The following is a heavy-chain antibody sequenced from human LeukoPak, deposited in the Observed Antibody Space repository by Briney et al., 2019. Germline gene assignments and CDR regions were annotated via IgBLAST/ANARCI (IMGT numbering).Heavy chain of an antibody. CDR3: AKDHDLSGGSYLDY. CDR1: GFTFDDYA. V-gene: IGHV3-9*03. CDR2: ISWNSGSI. J-gene: IGHJ4*02. Sequence: GRSLRLSCAASGFTFDDYAMHWVRQAPGKGLEWVSGISWNSGSIGYADSVKGRFTISRDNAKNSLYLQMNSLRAEDMALYYCAKDHDLSGGSYLDYWGQGTLVTVSS. D-gene: IGHD2-15*01.